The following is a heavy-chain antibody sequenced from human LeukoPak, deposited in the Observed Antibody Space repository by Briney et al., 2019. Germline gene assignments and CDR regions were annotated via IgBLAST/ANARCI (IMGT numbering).Heavy chain of an antibody. CDR2: INHSGST. CDR3: ARGFMTTVTTAVYYFDY. CDR1: GGSFSGYY. Sequence: SETLSLTCAVYGGSFSGYYWSWIRQPPGKGLEWTGEINHSGSTNYNPSLKSRVTISVDTSKNQFSLKLSSVTAADTAVYYCARGFMTTVTTAVYYFDYWGQGTLVTVSS. D-gene: IGHD4-17*01. V-gene: IGHV4-34*01. J-gene: IGHJ4*02.